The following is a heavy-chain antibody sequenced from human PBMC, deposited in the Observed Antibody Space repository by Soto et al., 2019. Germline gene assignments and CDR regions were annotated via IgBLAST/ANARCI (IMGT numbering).Heavy chain of an antibody. CDR3: ATYSGSLGGFDY. J-gene: IGHJ4*02. D-gene: IGHD1-26*01. CDR2: FDPEDGET. CDR1: GYTLTELS. Sequence: GASVKVSCKVSGYTLTELSMHWVRQAPGKGLEWMGGFDPEDGETIYAQKFQGRVTMTEDTSTDTAYMELSSLRSEDTAVYYCATYSGSLGGFDYWGQGTLVTVLL. V-gene: IGHV1-24*01.